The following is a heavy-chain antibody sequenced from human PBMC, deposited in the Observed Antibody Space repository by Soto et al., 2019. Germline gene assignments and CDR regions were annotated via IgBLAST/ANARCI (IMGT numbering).Heavy chain of an antibody. CDR1: GGTFSSYA. Sequence: QVQLVQSGAEVKKPGSSVKVSCKASGGTFSSYAISWVRQAPGQGLEWMGGIIPIFGTANYAQKCQGRVTITADESTSTAYMELSSLRSEDTAVYYCARVRDGYNQYYFDYWGQGTLVTVSS. CDR3: ARVRDGYNQYYFDY. CDR2: IIPIFGTA. J-gene: IGHJ4*02. D-gene: IGHD5-12*01. V-gene: IGHV1-69*01.